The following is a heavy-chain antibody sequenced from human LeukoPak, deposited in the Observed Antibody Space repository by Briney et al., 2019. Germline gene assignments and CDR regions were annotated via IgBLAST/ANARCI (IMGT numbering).Heavy chain of an antibody. CDR2: ISNGGII. Sequence: PGGSLRLSCAASGFSFSNYNMNWVRQAPGKGLEWVSYISNGGIIYYVDSVKGRFTISRDNSKNTLYLQMNSLRAEDTAIYYCAKGTLGSCIGPRCYPLDSWGQGTLVTASS. D-gene: IGHD2-15*01. CDR1: GFSFSNYN. V-gene: IGHV3-69-1*01. CDR3: AKGTLGSCIGPRCYPLDS. J-gene: IGHJ4*02.